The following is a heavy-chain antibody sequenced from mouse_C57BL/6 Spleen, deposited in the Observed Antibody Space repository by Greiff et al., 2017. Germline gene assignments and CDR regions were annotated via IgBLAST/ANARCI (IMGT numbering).Heavy chain of an antibody. CDR2: ILPGSGSP. V-gene: IGHV1-9*01. CDR3: ARGVYYGSSYVNYAMDD. CDR1: GYTFTGYW. Sequence: QVQLQQSGAELMKPGASVKLSCKATGYTFTGYWIEWVKQRPGHGLEWIGEILPGSGSPNYNDKFKGKATFTADTSSNTANMQLSSLTTEDSAIYDCARGVYYGSSYVNYAMDDWGQGTSVTVSS. D-gene: IGHD1-1*01. J-gene: IGHJ4*01.